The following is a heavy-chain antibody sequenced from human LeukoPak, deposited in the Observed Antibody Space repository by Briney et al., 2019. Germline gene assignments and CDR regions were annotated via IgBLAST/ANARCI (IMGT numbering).Heavy chain of an antibody. CDR1: GFTFSSYD. CDR2: IGTAGDT. V-gene: IGHV3-13*04. D-gene: IGHD3-10*01. J-gene: IGHJ4*02. Sequence: PGGSLILSCAASGFTFSSYDMHWVRQATGKGLEWVPAIGTAGDTYYPGSVKGRFTISRENAKNSLYLQMNSLRAGDTAVYYCARGQGSGSYMTSWGQGTLVTVSS. CDR3: ARGQGSGSYMTS.